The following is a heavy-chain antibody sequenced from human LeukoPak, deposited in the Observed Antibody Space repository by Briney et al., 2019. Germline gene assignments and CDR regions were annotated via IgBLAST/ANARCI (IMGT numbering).Heavy chain of an antibody. J-gene: IGHJ3*02. V-gene: IGHV4-61*02. CDR1: GGSISSGLYY. CDR2: IYTSGST. CDR3: ARDQTSKGDAFDI. Sequence: PSETLSLTCTVSGGSISSGLYYWSWIRQPAGKGLEWIGRIYTSGSTNYNPSLKSRVTISVDTSKNQFSLKLSSVTAADTAVYYCARDQTSKGDAFDIWGQGTMVTVSS.